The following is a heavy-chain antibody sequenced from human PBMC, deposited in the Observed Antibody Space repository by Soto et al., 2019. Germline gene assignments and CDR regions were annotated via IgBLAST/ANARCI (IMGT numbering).Heavy chain of an antibody. CDR1: GYTFTSYY. Sequence: ASVKFSCKASGYTFTSYYMHWVRQAPGQGLEWMGIINPSGGSTSYAQKFQGRVTMTRDTSTSTVYMELSSLRSEDTAVYYCARGYCSSTSCYAPDKYAFDIWGQGTMVTVSS. V-gene: IGHV1-46*03. CDR2: INPSGGST. CDR3: ARGYCSSTSCYAPDKYAFDI. D-gene: IGHD2-2*01. J-gene: IGHJ3*02.